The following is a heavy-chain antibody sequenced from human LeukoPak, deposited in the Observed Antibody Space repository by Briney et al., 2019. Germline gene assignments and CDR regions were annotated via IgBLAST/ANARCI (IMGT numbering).Heavy chain of an antibody. D-gene: IGHD3-22*01. CDR3: AKDYFPVEVKGSWFDP. V-gene: IGHV3-33*06. CDR2: IWYDGSNK. CDR1: GFTFSSYG. J-gene: IGHJ5*02. Sequence: GRSLRLSCAASGFTFSSYGMHWVRQAPGKGLEWVAVIWYDGSNKYYADSVKGRFTISRDNSKNTLYLQMNSLRAEDTAVYYCAKDYFPVEVKGSWFDPWGQGTLVTVSS.